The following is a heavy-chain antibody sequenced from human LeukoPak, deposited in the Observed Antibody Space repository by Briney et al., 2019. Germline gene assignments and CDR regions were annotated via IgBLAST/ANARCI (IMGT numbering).Heavy chain of an antibody. Sequence: NPSETLSLTCAVYGGSLSGYYWSWIRQPPGKGLEWIGEINHTGSTNYNPSLKSRVTISVDTSKNQFSLKLSSVTAADTAVYYCARVPYCSGGSCNYYYYYGMDVWGQGTTVTVSS. CDR1: GGSLSGYY. D-gene: IGHD2-15*01. J-gene: IGHJ6*02. CDR3: ARVPYCSGGSCNYYYYYGMDV. CDR2: INHTGST. V-gene: IGHV4-34*01.